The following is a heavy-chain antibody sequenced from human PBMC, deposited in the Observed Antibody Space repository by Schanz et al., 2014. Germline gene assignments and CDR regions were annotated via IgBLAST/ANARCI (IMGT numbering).Heavy chain of an antibody. D-gene: IGHD2-8*02. J-gene: IGHJ6*02. V-gene: IGHV3-15*01. CDR1: GFPFSDYFMAW. CDR3: TASWWVEGAPSATLYGMDV. CDR2: IKSKSDGGTT. Sequence: VQLVDSGGGLVKPGGSLRLSCTASGFPFSDYFMAWMSWVRQAPGKGLEWVGRIKSKSDGGTTDYAAPVKDRFTISRDDSNNTLYLQMNSLKTEDTAVYHCTASWWVEGAPSATLYGMDVWGQGTTVTVSS.